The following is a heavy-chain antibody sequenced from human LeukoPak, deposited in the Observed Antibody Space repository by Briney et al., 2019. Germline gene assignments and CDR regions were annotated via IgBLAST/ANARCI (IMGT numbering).Heavy chain of an antibody. J-gene: IGHJ5*01. CDR1: GFTFSTNA. CDR3: AKGPNSGWHFSDS. V-gene: IGHV3-23*01. Sequence: GGSLRLSCAASGFTFSTNAMSWVRQAPGKGLEWVSAISHSDVYTYYADSVKGRFTISRDNSKNTLYLQLNSLRAEDTAVYYCAKGPNSGWHFSDSWGQGTLVTVSS. CDR2: ISHSDVYT. D-gene: IGHD6-19*01.